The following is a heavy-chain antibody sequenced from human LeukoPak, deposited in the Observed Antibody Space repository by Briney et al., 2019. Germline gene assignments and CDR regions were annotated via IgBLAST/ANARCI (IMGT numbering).Heavy chain of an antibody. Sequence: SAETLSLTCAVYGGSFSGYYWSWIRQPPGKGLEWIGEINHSGRTNYNPSLKSRVTISVDTSKNQFSLKLSSVTAADTAVYYCARVSTVTSDYWGQGTLVTVSS. CDR3: ARVSTVTSDY. D-gene: IGHD4-17*01. V-gene: IGHV4-34*01. J-gene: IGHJ4*02. CDR2: INHSGRT. CDR1: GGSFSGYY.